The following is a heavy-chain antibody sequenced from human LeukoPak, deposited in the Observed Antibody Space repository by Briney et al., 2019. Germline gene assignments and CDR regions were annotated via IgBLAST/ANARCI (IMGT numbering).Heavy chain of an antibody. J-gene: IGHJ6*02. CDR3: ARAFAYKGAVAGYTAGYYYGMDV. CDR1: GGTFSGYY. CDR2: INHSGST. D-gene: IGHD6-19*01. Sequence: PSETLSLTCAVYGGTFSGYYWSWIRQPPGKGLEWIGEINHSGSTNYNPSLKSRDTISVHTSKTQLSLKLSSVAAADTAVYYRARAFAYKGAVAGYTAGYYYGMDVWGQGTTVTVSS. V-gene: IGHV4-34*01.